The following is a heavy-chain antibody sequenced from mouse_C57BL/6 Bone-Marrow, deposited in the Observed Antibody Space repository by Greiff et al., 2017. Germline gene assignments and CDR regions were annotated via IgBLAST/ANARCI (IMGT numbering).Heavy chain of an antibody. V-gene: IGHV5-4*01. D-gene: IGHD1-1*01. J-gene: IGHJ2*01. Sequence: EVQVVESGGGLVKPGGSLKLSCAASGFTFSSYAMSWVRQTPEKRLEWVATISDGGSYTYYPDNVKGRFTISRDNAKNNLYLQMSHLKSEDTAMYYCASDYYGSTCYWFDYWGQGTTLTVSS. CDR1: GFTFSSYA. CDR3: ASDYYGSTCYWFDY. CDR2: ISDGGSYT.